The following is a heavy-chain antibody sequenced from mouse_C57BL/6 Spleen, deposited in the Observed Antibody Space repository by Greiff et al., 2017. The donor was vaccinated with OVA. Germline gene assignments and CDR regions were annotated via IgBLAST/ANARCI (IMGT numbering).Heavy chain of an antibody. CDR1: GFNIKDDY. CDR2: IDPENGDT. Sequence: VQLQQSGAELVRPGASVKLSCTASGFNIKDDYMHWVKQRPEQGLEWIGWIDPENGDTEYASKFQGKATITADTSSNTAYLQLSSLTSEDTAVYYCTTFPGRFAYWGQGTLVTVSA. CDR3: TTFPGRFAY. D-gene: IGHD3-1*01. V-gene: IGHV14-4*01. J-gene: IGHJ3*01.